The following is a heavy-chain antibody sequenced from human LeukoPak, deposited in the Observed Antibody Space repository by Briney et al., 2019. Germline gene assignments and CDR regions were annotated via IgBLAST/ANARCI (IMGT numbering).Heavy chain of an antibody. D-gene: IGHD6-19*01. CDR2: ISSSGSTI. J-gene: IGHJ4*02. CDR1: GFTFSNYY. Sequence: PGGSLRLSCAASGFTFSNYYMSWIRQAPGKGLEWVSYISSSGSTIYYADSVKGRFTISRDNAKNSLYLQMNSLRAEDTAVYYCARESPYSSGWYGDLGYWGQGTLVTVSS. CDR3: ARESPYSSGWYGDLGY. V-gene: IGHV3-11*01.